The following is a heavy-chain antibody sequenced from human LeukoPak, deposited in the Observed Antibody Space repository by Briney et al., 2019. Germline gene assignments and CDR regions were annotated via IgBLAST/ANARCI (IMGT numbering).Heavy chain of an antibody. D-gene: IGHD1-1*01. Sequence: SETLSLTCTVSGGSISSDDYYWSWIRQPPGKGLEWIGYIYYSGSTYYKSSLKSRGTISIDTSKNQFSLKLSSVTAADTAVYYCARVGVEDDRYWYFDLWGRGTLVTVSS. CDR1: GGSISSDDYY. CDR2: IYYSGST. CDR3: ARVGVEDDRYWYFDL. J-gene: IGHJ2*01. V-gene: IGHV4-30-4*01.